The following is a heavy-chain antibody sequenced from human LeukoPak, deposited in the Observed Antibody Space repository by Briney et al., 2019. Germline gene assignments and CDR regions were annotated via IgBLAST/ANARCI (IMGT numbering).Heavy chain of an antibody. J-gene: IGHJ4*02. Sequence: ASVKVSCKASGYTFTGYYMHWVRQAPGQGLEWMGWINPNSGGTNYAQKFQGRVTMTRDTSISTAYMELSRLKSDDTAMYYCVATTYSDYDGFDYWGQGTLVTVSS. V-gene: IGHV1-2*02. CDR1: GYTFTGYY. D-gene: IGHD4-17*01. CDR3: VATTYSDYDGFDY. CDR2: INPNSGGT.